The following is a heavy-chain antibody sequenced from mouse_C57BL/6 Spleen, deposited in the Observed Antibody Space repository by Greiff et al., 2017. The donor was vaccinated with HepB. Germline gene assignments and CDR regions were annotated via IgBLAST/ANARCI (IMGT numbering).Heavy chain of an antibody. CDR3: ARYGSISYWYFDV. CDR1: GYTFTSYW. Sequence: QVQLQQPGAELVKPGASVKKSCKGSGYTFTSYWVNWVKQRPGPGLGWIGEIYPGSGSTNYNEKFKSKVTLTVDTSSSTAYMQLSSLTSEDSAVYYCARYGSISYWYFDVWGTGTTVTVSS. D-gene: IGHD1-1*01. CDR2: IYPGSGST. J-gene: IGHJ1*03. V-gene: IGHV1-55*01.